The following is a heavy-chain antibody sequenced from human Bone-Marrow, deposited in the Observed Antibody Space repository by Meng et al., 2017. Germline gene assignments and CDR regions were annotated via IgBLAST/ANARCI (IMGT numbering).Heavy chain of an antibody. Sequence: SETLSLTCAVYGGSFSGYYWSWIRQPPGKGLEWIGEINHSGSTNYNPSLKSRVTISADTSKNQFSLKLSSVTAADTAVYYCAREQYYDILTGYSTYDAFDIWGQGTMVTVSS. CDR3: AREQYYDILTGYSTYDAFDI. V-gene: IGHV4-34*01. CDR1: GGSFSGYY. J-gene: IGHJ3*02. CDR2: INHSGST. D-gene: IGHD3-9*01.